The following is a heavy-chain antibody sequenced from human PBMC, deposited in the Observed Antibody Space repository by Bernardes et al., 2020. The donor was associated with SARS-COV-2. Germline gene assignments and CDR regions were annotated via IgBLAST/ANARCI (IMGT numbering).Heavy chain of an antibody. D-gene: IGHD3-10*01. V-gene: IGHV3-33*01. CDR1: GFSFSSYG. CDR2: IWYGGSNK. J-gene: IGHJ4*02. Sequence: GGPLRLSCAASGFSFSSYGMHWVRQAPGKGLEWVAVIWYGGSNKYYADSVKGRFTISRDNSKNPLYLQMNSLRAEDTAVYYWARDVRFGELLEPVDYWGQGTLVTVSS. CDR3: ARDVRFGELLEPVDY.